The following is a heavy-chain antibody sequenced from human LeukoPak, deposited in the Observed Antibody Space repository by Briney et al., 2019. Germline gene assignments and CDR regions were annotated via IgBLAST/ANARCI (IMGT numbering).Heavy chain of an antibody. V-gene: IGHV1-58*02. J-gene: IGHJ4*02. D-gene: IGHD3-3*01. CDR2: IVVGSGNT. Sequence: ASVKVSCKASGYTFTGYYMHWVRQAPGQGLEWIGWIVVGSGNTNYAQTFQERVTITRDMSTSTAYMELSSLRSEDTAMYYCAAVSDYDFWSVVRYWGQGTLVTVSS. CDR3: AAVSDYDFWSVVRY. CDR1: GYTFTGYY.